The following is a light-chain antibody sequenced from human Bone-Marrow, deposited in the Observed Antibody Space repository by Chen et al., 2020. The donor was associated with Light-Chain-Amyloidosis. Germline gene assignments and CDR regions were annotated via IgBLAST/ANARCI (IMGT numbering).Light chain of an antibody. Sequence: SYVLAQPPSVSVAPGQMARITCGGDNIGGRSVHWYHQRPGQAPVLVVYDDSDRPSGIPERFSGSNAGNTATLTITRVEAGDEADYYCQVWDSGSDHVVLGGGTKLTVL. V-gene: IGLV3-21*02. CDR1: NIGGRS. J-gene: IGLJ2*01. CDR2: DDS. CDR3: QVWDSGSDHVV.